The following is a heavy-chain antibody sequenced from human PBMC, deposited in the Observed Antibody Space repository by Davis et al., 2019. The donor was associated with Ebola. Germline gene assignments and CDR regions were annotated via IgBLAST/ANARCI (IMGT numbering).Heavy chain of an antibody. CDR2: ISWNSGSI. CDR3: AKDFQRSSSHDAFDI. J-gene: IGHJ3*02. Sequence: SLKISCAASGFTFDDYAMHWVRQAPGKGLEWVSGISWNSGSIGYADSVKGRFTISRDNAKNSLYLQMNSLRAEDTALYYCAKDFQRSSSHDAFDIWGQGTMVTVSS. CDR1: GFTFDDYA. V-gene: IGHV3-9*01. D-gene: IGHD6-13*01.